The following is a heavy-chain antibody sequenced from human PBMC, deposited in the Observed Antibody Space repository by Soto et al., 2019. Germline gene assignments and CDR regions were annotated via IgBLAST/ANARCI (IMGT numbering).Heavy chain of an antibody. V-gene: IGHV4-59*08. D-gene: IGHD3-10*01. J-gene: IGHJ4*02. CDR2: VHYSGST. CDR1: GGSISSYY. CDR3: ARRLIRGGIDS. Sequence: QVQLQESGPGLVKPSETVSLTCSVSGGSISSYYWSWIRQPPGKGLEWIGYVHYSGSTKYDPSLRSXXPXSXXTSKHQFSLELSSVTAADTAVYYCARRLIRGGIDSWGQGTLVTVSS.